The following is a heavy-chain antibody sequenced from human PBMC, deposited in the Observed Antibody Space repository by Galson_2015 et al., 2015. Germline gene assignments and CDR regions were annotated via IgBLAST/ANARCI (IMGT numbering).Heavy chain of an antibody. CDR2: ISSGSADR. V-gene: IGHV3-48*02. CDR1: GFIFSSYS. J-gene: IGHJ4*02. CDR3: ARGSYDNLAFSADY. Sequence: SLRLSCAASGFIFSSYSMNWVRQAPGKGLEWVSYISSGSADRYYADPVKGRFTISRDNARNSLYLQMNSLRDEDTAVYYCARGSYDNLAFSADYWGQGTLVTVSS. D-gene: IGHD3-9*01.